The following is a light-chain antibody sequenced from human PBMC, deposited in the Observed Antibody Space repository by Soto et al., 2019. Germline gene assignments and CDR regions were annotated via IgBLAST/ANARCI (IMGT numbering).Light chain of an antibody. CDR2: HAS. CDR3: QQYNSYS. CDR1: HDIGNY. Sequence: DIQMTQSPSSLSASVGDRVTITCLASHDIGNYLNWYQQKPGTAPKVPIYHASNLQSGVPSRFSGSGSGTEFTLTISSLQPDDFATYYCQQYNSYSFGQGTKVDI. V-gene: IGKV1-16*01. J-gene: IGKJ1*01.